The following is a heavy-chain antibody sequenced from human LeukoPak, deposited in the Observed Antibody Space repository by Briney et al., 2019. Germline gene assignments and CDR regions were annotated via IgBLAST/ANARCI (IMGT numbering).Heavy chain of an antibody. CDR1: GFTFSSYW. CDR3: ASYCQGIGEVYTYYDTFQH. V-gene: IGHV3-7*03. D-gene: IGHD3-9*01. Sequence: GGTLRLSCAASGFTFSSYWMSWVRQAPGKGLEWVANIEQDGSEKYYVDSVKGRFTISRDNAKNSLYLQMNSLRAEDTAVYYCASYCQGIGEVYTYYDTFQHWGQGTLVTVSS. J-gene: IGHJ1*01. CDR2: IEQDGSEK.